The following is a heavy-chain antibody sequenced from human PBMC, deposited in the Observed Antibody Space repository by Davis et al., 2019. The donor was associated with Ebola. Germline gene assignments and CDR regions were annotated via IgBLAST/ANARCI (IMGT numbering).Heavy chain of an antibody. Sequence: SETLSLTCAVYGGSFSGYYWSWIRQPPGKGLEWIGEINHSGSTNYNPSLKSRGTISVDTSKNQFSLKLSSVTAADTAVYYCARGRYYYDSSGYWTYWGQGTLVTVSS. D-gene: IGHD3-22*01. CDR1: GGSFSGYY. CDR3: ARGRYYYDSSGYWTY. V-gene: IGHV4-34*01. J-gene: IGHJ4*02. CDR2: INHSGST.